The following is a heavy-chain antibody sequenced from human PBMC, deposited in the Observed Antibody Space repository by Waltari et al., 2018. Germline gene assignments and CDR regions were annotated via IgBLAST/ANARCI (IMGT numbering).Heavy chain of an antibody. J-gene: IGHJ4*02. Sequence: QVQLVQSGAEVKKPGSSVKVSCKASGGTFSRYAISWVRQAPGPGLEWMGRIIPILGIANYAQKFQGRVTITADKSTSTAYMELSSLRSEDTAVYYCARDLEVRGVITGYGYFDYWGQGTLVTVSS. CDR2: IIPILGIA. CDR1: GGTFSRYA. CDR3: ARDLEVRGVITGYGYFDY. D-gene: IGHD3-10*01. V-gene: IGHV1-69*04.